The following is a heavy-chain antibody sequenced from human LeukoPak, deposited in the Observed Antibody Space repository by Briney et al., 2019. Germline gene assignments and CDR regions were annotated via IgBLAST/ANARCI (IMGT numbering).Heavy chain of an antibody. Sequence: PGGSLRLSCAASGFTFSSYWMTWVRQPPGKGLEWVANIKYDGSAKYYGDSVKGRFTTSRDNTKNSLYLQMNSLRAEDTAVYYCARVIVLVEGASDHFDYWGQGTPATVHS. J-gene: IGHJ4*02. V-gene: IGHV3-7*01. CDR3: ARVIVLVEGASDHFDY. D-gene: IGHD2-2*01. CDR1: GFTFSSYW. CDR2: IKYDGSAK.